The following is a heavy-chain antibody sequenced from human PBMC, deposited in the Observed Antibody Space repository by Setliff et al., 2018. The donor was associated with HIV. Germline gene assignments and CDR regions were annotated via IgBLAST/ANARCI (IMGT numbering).Heavy chain of an antibody. J-gene: IGHJ6*02. CDR1: GDSISSHY. CDR2: MYSSGRV. CDR3: ARPVSKYFYAMDV. V-gene: IGHV4-59*11. Sequence: SETLSLPCTVSGDSISSHYWSWIRQPPGKGLEWIGTMYSSGRVSYNSSLKTRVTISGDTSKNHFSLNMTSVTAADTAVYYCARPVSKYFYAMDVWGLGTTVTVSS.